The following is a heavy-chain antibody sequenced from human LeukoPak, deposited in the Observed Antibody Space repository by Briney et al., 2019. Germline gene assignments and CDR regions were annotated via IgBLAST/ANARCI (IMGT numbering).Heavy chain of an antibody. D-gene: IGHD5-12*01. V-gene: IGHV1-69*04. CDR3: AREWLRNGGYYYYGMDV. CDR2: IIPILGIA. CDR1: GGTFSSYA. Sequence: ASVKVSCKASGGTFSSYAISWVRQAPGQGLEWMGRIIPILGIANYAQKFQGRVTITADKSTSIAYMELSSLRSEDTAVYYCAREWLRNGGYYYYGMDVWGQGTTVTVSS. J-gene: IGHJ6*02.